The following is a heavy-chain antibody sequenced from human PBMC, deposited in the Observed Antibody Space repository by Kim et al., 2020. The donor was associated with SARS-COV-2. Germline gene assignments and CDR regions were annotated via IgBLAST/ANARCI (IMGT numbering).Heavy chain of an antibody. CDR2: RT. V-gene: IGHV1-46*01. CDR3: ARVLSLVVWDH. J-gene: IGHJ4*02. Sequence: RTTYAQKFHGRVTVPTDTSTSTVYMNLGSLRSEDTAVYYCARVLSLVVWDHWGQGTLVTVSA. D-gene: IGHD2-15*01.